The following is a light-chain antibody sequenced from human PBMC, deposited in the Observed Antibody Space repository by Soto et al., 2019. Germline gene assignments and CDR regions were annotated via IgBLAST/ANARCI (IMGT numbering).Light chain of an antibody. CDR2: GNS. CDR1: SSNIGAGYD. CDR3: QSYDSSLSAYV. Sequence: QSALAQPPSVSGAPGQRVTISCTGSSSNIGAGYDVHWYQQLPGTAPKLLISGNSNRPSGVPDRFSGSKSGTSASLAITGLQAEDEADYFCQSYDSSLSAYVFGTGTKVTVL. J-gene: IGLJ1*01. V-gene: IGLV1-40*01.